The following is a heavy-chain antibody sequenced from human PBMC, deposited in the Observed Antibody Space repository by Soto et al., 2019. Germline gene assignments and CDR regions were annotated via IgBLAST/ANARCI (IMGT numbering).Heavy chain of an antibody. CDR1: GYTFTGYY. D-gene: IGHD6-19*01. V-gene: IGHV1-2*02. Sequence: ASVKVSCKASGYTFTGYYMHWVRQAPGQGLEWMGWINPNSGGTNYAQKFQGRVTMTRDTSISTAYMELSRLRSDDTAVYYCARGVAVAGNWFDPWGQGTLVTVSS. CDR2: INPNSGGT. J-gene: IGHJ5*02. CDR3: ARGVAVAGNWFDP.